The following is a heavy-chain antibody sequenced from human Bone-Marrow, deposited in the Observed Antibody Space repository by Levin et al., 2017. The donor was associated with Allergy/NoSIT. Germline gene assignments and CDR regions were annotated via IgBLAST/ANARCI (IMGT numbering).Heavy chain of an antibody. Sequence: PGESLKISCVGSGFSFSPYSMEWVRQAPGKGLEWVSYISSSSTYIYYADSVKGRFTVSRDNAKNSLFLQMNSLRAEDTAVYYCARLTIEARPAGNYYGLDVWGQGTTVIVSS. V-gene: IGHV3-21*01. CDR1: GFSFSPYS. D-gene: IGHD6-6*01. CDR2: ISSSSTYI. J-gene: IGHJ6*02. CDR3: ARLTIEARPAGNYYGLDV.